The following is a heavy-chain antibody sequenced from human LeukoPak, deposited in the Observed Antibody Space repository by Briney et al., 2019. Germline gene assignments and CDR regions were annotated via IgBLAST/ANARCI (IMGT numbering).Heavy chain of an antibody. J-gene: IGHJ2*01. Sequence: SETLSLTCTVSGGSVSSDSWNWLRQSPGKGLEWIGYIYNTGNSNHNPSLKNRVTISFDKSKSQLSLVLTSVTAADTAIYYCARLGKMNLVQGVFWYFDLWGRGTLVTVSS. CDR1: GGSVSSDS. D-gene: IGHD3-10*01. V-gene: IGHV4-59*08. CDR2: IYNTGNS. CDR3: ARLGKMNLVQGVFWYFDL.